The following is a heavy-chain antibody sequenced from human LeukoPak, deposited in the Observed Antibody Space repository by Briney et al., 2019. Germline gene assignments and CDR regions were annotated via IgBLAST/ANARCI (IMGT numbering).Heavy chain of an antibody. CDR3: ARVRYQVVVIAYDAFDI. CDR2: IIPIFGTA. CDR1: GGTFISYA. V-gene: IGHV1-69*01. J-gene: IGHJ3*02. D-gene: IGHD2-21*01. Sequence: SVKDSCKASGGTFISYAISWVRQAPGQGLEWMGGIIPIFGTANYAQKFQGRVTITADESTSTAYMELSSLRSEDTAVYYCARVRYQVVVIAYDAFDIWGQGTMVTVSS.